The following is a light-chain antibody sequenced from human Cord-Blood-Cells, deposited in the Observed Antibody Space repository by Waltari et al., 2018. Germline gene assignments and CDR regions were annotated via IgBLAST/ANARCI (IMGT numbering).Light chain of an antibody. CDR1: NLGSKS. Sequence: SYVLTQPPSVSVAPGKTARINCGGNNLGSKSVNWYQQKPGQAPVLVIYYDSDRPSGIPERFSGSNSGNTATLTISRVEAGDEADYYCQVWDSSSDHPYVFGTGTKVTVL. CDR2: YDS. CDR3: QVWDSSSDHPYV. V-gene: IGLV3-21*04. J-gene: IGLJ1*01.